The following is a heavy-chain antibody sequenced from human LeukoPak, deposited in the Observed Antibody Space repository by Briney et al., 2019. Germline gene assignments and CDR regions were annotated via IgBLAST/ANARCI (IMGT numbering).Heavy chain of an antibody. Sequence: PGGSLRLSCAASGFXFSNPWISWVRQAPGKGLEWVGRIRSKTDGGTADYAAPVKDRIIISRDDPKNTLYLQMNSLKNEDTAVYYCTTGTYWGQGTLVTVSS. J-gene: IGHJ4*02. V-gene: IGHV3-15*01. CDR3: TTGTY. CDR2: IRSKTDGGTA. CDR1: GFXFSNPW.